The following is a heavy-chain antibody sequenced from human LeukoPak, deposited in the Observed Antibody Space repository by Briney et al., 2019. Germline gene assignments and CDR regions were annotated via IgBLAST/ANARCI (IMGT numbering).Heavy chain of an antibody. CDR1: GYTFTSYG. CDR3: ARVPLHDDSGHYYPH. D-gene: IGHD3-22*01. CDR2: INGGNGNT. J-gene: IGHJ1*01. V-gene: IGHV1-3*01. Sequence: ASVKVSCKTSGYTFTSYGMHWVRQAPGQSLEWMGWINGGNGNTKYSEKFQGRVTIIRDTSASTAYMELSSLRSEDTAVYYCARVPLHDDSGHYYPHWGQGTLVTVSS.